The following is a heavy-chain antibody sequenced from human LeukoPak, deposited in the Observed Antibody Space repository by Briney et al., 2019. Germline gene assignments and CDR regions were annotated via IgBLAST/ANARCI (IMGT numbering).Heavy chain of an antibody. CDR3: AKDLGYYFDY. CDR1: GFTFSSYG. D-gene: IGHD1-26*01. CDR2: IRYDGSNK. J-gene: IGHJ4*02. V-gene: IGHV3-30*02. Sequence: GGSLRLSCAASGFTFSSYGMHWVRQAPGKGLEWVAFIRYDGSNKYYADSVKGRFTISRDNSKNTLYLQMNSLTAEDTAVYYCAKDLGYYFDYWGQGTLVTVSS.